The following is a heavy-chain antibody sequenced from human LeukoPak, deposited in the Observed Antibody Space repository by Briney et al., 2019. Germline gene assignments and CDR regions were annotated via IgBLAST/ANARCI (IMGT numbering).Heavy chain of an antibody. CDR1: GGSISSSSYY. CDR3: ARGRKLLRFGELLYSAGSNWFDP. J-gene: IGHJ5*02. V-gene: IGHV4-61*01. Sequence: PSETLSLTCDVSGGSISSSSYYWNWIRQPPGKGLEWIGYIYYSGSTNYNPSLKSRVTISVDTSKNQFSLKLSSVTAADTAVYYCARGRKLLRFGELLYSAGSNWFDPWGQGTLVTVSS. D-gene: IGHD3-10*01. CDR2: IYYSGST.